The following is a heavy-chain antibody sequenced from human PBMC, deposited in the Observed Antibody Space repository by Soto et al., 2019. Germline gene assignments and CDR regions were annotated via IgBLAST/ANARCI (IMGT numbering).Heavy chain of an antibody. D-gene: IGHD3-16*02. CDR1: GDSISSGDNY. Sequence: SETLSLTCTVSGDSISSGDNYWSWIRQPPGKGLEWIGYIYHSGSTYYNASLKSRVTISVDKSKKQFSLKLSSVTAADTAVYYCARGAIMITFGGVIVRGGMDVSGQGNTVTVSS. J-gene: IGHJ6*02. V-gene: IGHV4-30-4*01. CDR2: IYHSGST. CDR3: ARGAIMITFGGVIVRGGMDV.